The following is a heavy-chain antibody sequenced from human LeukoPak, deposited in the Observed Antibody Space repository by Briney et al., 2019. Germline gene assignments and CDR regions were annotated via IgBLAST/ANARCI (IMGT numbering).Heavy chain of an antibody. D-gene: IGHD4-17*01. CDR3: ARSRGGFGDYGSWFDP. Sequence: SETLSLTCSVSGGSMSSYYWSWIRQSPGKGLEWIGFTHNSGTTNYNPSLKSRVTMSLDTSKNQFSLQLSSVTAADTAFYFCARSRGGFGDYGSWFDPWGQGTLVTVSS. CDR2: THNSGTT. CDR1: GGSMSSYY. J-gene: IGHJ5*02. V-gene: IGHV4-59*01.